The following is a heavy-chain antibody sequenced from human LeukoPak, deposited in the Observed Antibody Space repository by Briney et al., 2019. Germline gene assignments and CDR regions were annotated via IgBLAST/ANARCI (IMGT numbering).Heavy chain of an antibody. CDR1: GFIFSSYW. Sequence: GGSLRLSCAASGFIFSSYWMRWVRQAPGKGLVWVSRINSDGSSTSYADSVKGRVTISRDNAKNTLYLQMNSLRAEDTAVYYCARRVVVPAAPYYFDYWGQGTLVTVSS. D-gene: IGHD2-2*01. V-gene: IGHV3-74*01. CDR2: INSDGSST. CDR3: ARRVVVPAAPYYFDY. J-gene: IGHJ4*02.